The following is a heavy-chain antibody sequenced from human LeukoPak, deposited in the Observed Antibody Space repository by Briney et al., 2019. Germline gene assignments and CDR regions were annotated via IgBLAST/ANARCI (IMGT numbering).Heavy chain of an antibody. J-gene: IGHJ4*02. CDR1: GFKFNNYA. D-gene: IGHD3-3*01. V-gene: IGHV3-7*01. Sequence: PGGSLRLSCAASGFKFNNYAMSWVRQAPGKGLEWVANIKQDGSEKYYVDSVKGRFTISRDNAKNSLYLQMNSLRAEDTAVYYCARVRSDYFDYWGQGTLVTVSS. CDR3: ARVRSDYFDY. CDR2: IKQDGSEK.